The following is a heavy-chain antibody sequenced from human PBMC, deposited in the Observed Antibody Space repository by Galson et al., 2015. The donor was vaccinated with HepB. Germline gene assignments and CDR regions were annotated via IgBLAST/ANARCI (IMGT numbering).Heavy chain of an antibody. D-gene: IGHD3-9*01. CDR2: INPSGGST. Sequence: SVKVSCKASGYTFTSYYMHWVRQAPGQGLEWMGIINPSGGSTSYAQKLQGRVTMTRDTSTSTVYMELSSLRSEDTAVYYCARDAPPSLTGYYYYGMDVWGQGTTVTVSS. CDR3: ARDAPPSLTGYYYYGMDV. CDR1: GYTFTSYY. J-gene: IGHJ6*02. V-gene: IGHV1-46*04.